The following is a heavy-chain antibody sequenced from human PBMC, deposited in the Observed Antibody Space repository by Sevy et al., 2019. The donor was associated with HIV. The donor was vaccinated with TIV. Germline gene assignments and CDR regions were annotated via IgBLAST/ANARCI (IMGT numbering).Heavy chain of an antibody. CDR3: AREGDTVLVPTAVDAFDF. Sequence: GGSLRLSCAASGFTFSNYWMHWVRQAPGKRLVWVSRIKTDGSSRDSADSVKGRFFISRDNAKNLVYLQMDSLRAEDTAVYYCAREGDTVLVPTAVDAFDFWGQGTMVTVSS. D-gene: IGHD2-2*01. CDR1: GFTFSNYW. V-gene: IGHV3-74*01. J-gene: IGHJ3*01. CDR2: IKTDGSSR.